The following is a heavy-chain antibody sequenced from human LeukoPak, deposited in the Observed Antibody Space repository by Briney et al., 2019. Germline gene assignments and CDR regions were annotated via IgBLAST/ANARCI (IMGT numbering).Heavy chain of an antibody. CDR1: GLTFSRYG. V-gene: IGHV3-30*02. D-gene: IGHD3-22*01. CDR3: AKVRSYYDSSGPFDY. J-gene: IGHJ4*02. Sequence: GRSLRLSCAASGLTFSRYGMHWVRQAPGKGLEWVAFIRYDGSNKYYADSVKGRFTISRDNSKSRLYLQVNSLRAEDTAVYYCAKVRSYYDSSGPFDYWGQGTLVTVSS. CDR2: IRYDGSNK.